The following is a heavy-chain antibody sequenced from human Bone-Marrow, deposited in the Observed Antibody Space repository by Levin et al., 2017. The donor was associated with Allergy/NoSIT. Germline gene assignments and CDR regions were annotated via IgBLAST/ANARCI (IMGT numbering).Heavy chain of an antibody. CDR2: IKPDGSEK. J-gene: IGHJ6*03. CDR3: ARSRYRYRYMDV. V-gene: IGHV3-7*04. Sequence: GGSLRLSCTGSGFTFSDYWLTWVRQGPGKGLEWVANIKPDGSEKHFVDSLGGRFTLSRDNAKNSVYLEMSSLRAEDTAVYFCARSRYRYRYMDVWGKGTTVTVSS. CDR1: GFTFSDYW. D-gene: IGHD1-1*01.